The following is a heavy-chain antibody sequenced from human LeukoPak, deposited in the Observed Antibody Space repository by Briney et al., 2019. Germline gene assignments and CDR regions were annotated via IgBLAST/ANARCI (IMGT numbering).Heavy chain of an antibody. CDR3: ARDSHRYRGTNADGDAFDI. D-gene: IGHD1-7*01. Sequence: PGGSLRLSCAASGFSGSSNYISWVRQAPGKGLGGVSIIYSDGSTFHADSVKGRFTMSRDNSKNTLDLQMNSLRADDTAVYFRARDSHRYRGTNADGDAFDIWGQERMVTVTS. CDR1: GFSGSSNY. J-gene: IGHJ3*02. V-gene: IGHV3-53*01. CDR2: IYSDGST.